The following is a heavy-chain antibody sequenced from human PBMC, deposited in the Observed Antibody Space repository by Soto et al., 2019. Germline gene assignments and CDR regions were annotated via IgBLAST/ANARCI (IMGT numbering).Heavy chain of an antibody. J-gene: IGHJ4*02. CDR1: EYSFTGHY. V-gene: IGHV1-2*02. D-gene: IGHD2-15*01. Sequence: ASVKVSCKASEYSFTGHYLHWVRQAPGQGLEWMGWIDPTSGDTNYAQKFQGRVTMTRDTSISTAHMELSRLRSDDTAVYYCAREAYGGYLDYWGQGTLVTVSS. CDR3: AREAYGGYLDY. CDR2: IDPTSGDT.